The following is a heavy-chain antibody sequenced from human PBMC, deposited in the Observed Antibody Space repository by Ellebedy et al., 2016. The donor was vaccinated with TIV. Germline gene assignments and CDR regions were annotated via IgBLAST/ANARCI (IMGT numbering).Heavy chain of an antibody. J-gene: IGHJ2*01. D-gene: IGHD4-23*01. CDR1: GGSISSGGYY. CDR3: AREDGYGGNSRYWYFDL. CDR2: IFYSGST. V-gene: IGHV4-31*03. Sequence: SETLSLXXTVSGGSISSGGYYWSWIRQHPGKGLEWIGYIFYSGSTYYNPSLKSRVTISVDTSKNQFSLKLSSVTAADTAVYYCAREDGYGGNSRYWYFDLWGRGTLVTVSS.